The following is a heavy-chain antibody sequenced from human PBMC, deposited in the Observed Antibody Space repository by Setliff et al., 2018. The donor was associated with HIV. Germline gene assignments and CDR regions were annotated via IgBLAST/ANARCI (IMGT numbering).Heavy chain of an antibody. V-gene: IGHV4-4*07. CDR1: GGSFGYYH. J-gene: IGHJ5*02. D-gene: IGHD3-10*01. CDR3: ARDRHYSGLGSYGP. Sequence: PSETLSLTCTISGGSFGYYHWSWIRQPAGRGLEWIGRIFRSGTTDYKFSLKSRVTISIDTSRHHFSLRLTSVTAEDTAVYYCARDRHYSGLGSYGPWGPGTLVTVSS. CDR2: IFRSGTT.